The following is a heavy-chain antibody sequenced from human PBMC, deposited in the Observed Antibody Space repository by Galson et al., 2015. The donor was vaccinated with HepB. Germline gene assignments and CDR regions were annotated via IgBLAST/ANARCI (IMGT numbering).Heavy chain of an antibody. CDR3: AKDLHSSGWYFDY. D-gene: IGHD6-19*01. V-gene: IGHV3-23*01. Sequence: SLRLSCAASAFTFSSQAMSWVRQPPGKGLEWVSTISGSGGSTYYADSVKGRFTISRDNSKNTLYLQMNSLRAEDTAVYYCAKDLHSSGWYFDYWGQGTLVTVSS. CDR2: ISGSGGST. J-gene: IGHJ4*02. CDR1: AFTFSSQA.